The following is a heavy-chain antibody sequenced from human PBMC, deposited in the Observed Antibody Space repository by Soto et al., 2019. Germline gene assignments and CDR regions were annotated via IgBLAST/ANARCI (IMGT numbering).Heavy chain of an antibody. Sequence: WTWIRQPPGKGLEWITYISNSGSINYNPSLRSRATISIDPTKNQLSLKLNSVTAADTAVYYCARLPAVSGSLAWFDPWGQGTLVTVSS. D-gene: IGHD3-10*01. CDR2: ISNSGSI. J-gene: IGHJ5*02. CDR3: ARLPAVSGSLAWFDP. V-gene: IGHV4-59*08.